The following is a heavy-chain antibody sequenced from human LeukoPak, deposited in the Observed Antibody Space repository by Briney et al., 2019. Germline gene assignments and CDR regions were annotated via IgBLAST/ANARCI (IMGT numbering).Heavy chain of an antibody. J-gene: IGHJ5*02. CDR1: GDTVSSNSVA. D-gene: IGHD5-24*01. CDR2: TYCMSKWYN. Sequence: SQTLSLTCAISGDTVSSNSVAWNWIRQSPSRGLEWLGRTYCMSKWYNDYAVSVRSRITINTDTSKNQFSLQLNSVTPEDTAVYYCARWTHGFHWFDPWGQGTLVTVSS. CDR3: ARWTHGFHWFDP. V-gene: IGHV6-1*01.